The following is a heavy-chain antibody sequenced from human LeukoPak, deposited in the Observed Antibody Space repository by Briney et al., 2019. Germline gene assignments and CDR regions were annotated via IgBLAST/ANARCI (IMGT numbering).Heavy chain of an antibody. D-gene: IGHD4-23*01. CDR1: RFTFNSNA. V-gene: IGHV3-23*01. J-gene: IGHJ4*02. CDR2: ISDSGGRT. CDR3: AKATGTVEPFVFDD. Sequence: GGSLRLSCAASRFTFNSNAMSWVRQAPGKGLEWVSVISDSGGRTYYAEAVKGRFTISRDNSKNTLYLQMNSLRVEDTAVYHCAKATGTVEPFVFDDWGQGTLVTVSS.